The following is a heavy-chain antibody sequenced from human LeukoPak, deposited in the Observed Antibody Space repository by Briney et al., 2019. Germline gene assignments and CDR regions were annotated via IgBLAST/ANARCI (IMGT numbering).Heavy chain of an antibody. V-gene: IGHV3-7*01. D-gene: IGHD3-10*01. Sequence: GGSLRLSCAASGFTFSNYWMSWVRQAPGKGLEWVANIKQDGSEKYYVDSVKGRFTITRDNAKNSLYLQMNSLRAEDTAVYYCARDRGSGAYWGQGTLVTVSS. CDR2: IKQDGSEK. CDR1: GFTFSNYW. J-gene: IGHJ4*02. CDR3: ARDRGSGAY.